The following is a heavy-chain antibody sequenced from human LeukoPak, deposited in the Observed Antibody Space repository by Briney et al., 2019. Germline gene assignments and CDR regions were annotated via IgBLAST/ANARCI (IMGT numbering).Heavy chain of an antibody. CDR3: ARDSSGFGMDV. D-gene: IGHD6-19*01. CDR2: ISAYNGNT. Sequence: ASVKVSCKASGYTFTSYGISWVRQAPGQGLEWMGWISAYNGNTNYAQKLQGRVTMTTDTSTGTAYMELRSLRSDDTAVYYCARDSSGFGMDVWGQGTTVTVSS. CDR1: GYTFTSYG. V-gene: IGHV1-18*01. J-gene: IGHJ6*02.